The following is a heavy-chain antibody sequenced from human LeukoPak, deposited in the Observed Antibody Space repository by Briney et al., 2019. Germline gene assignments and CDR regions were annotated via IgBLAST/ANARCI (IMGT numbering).Heavy chain of an antibody. CDR1: GFTFSSYG. V-gene: IGHV3-33*01. CDR3: AREGRYCSSTSCSRFWFDP. D-gene: IGHD2-2*01. CDR2: IWYDGSNK. Sequence: GGSLRLFCAASGFTFSSYGMHWVRQAPGKGLEEVTVIWYDGSNKYYADSVKGRFTISRDNSKNTLYLQMNSLRAEDTAVYYCAREGRYCSSTSCSRFWFDPWGQGTLVTVSS. J-gene: IGHJ5*02.